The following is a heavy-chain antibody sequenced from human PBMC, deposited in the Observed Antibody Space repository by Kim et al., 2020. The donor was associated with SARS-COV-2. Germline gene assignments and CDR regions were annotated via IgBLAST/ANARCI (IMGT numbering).Heavy chain of an antibody. CDR2: INTDGSST. CDR3: ARAVPATNCFDS. J-gene: IGHJ5*01. CDR1: GFTFSNFW. Sequence: GGSLRLSCAASGFTFSNFWMDWVRQTPGKGLVWVARINTDGSSTAYADSVKGRFTISRDNAMDTLYLKMNSLSVDDAAVYYCARAVPATNCFDSWGQGTLVTVSS. V-gene: IGHV3-74*01. D-gene: IGHD6-19*01.